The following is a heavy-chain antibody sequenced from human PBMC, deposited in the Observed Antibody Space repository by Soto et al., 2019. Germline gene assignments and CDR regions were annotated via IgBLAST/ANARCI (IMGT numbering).Heavy chain of an antibody. J-gene: IGHJ6*02. Sequence: SETLSLTCAVYGGSFSGYYWSWIRQPPGKGLEWIGYIYYSGSINYNPSLKSRVTISVDTSKNQFSLKLSSVTAADTAVYYCAREGTYYDFWSGYYPPGDYYYYGMDVWGQGTTVTVSS. CDR2: IYYSGSI. CDR3: AREGTYYDFWSGYYPPGDYYYYGMDV. V-gene: IGHV4-59*01. CDR1: GGSFSGYY. D-gene: IGHD3-3*01.